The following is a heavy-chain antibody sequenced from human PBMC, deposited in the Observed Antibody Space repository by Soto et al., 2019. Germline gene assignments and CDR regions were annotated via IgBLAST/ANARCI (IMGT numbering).Heavy chain of an antibody. CDR1: GYTFTSYG. D-gene: IGHD3-10*01. CDR2: ISAYNGNT. CDR3: ARKHRITMVRGVIISDNYYYYGMDV. Sequence: ASVKVSCKASGYTFTSYGISWVRQAPGQGLEWMGWISAYNGNTNYAQKLQGRVTMTTDTSTSTAYMELRSLRSDDTAVYYCARKHRITMVRGVIISDNYYYYGMDVWGQGTTVTVSS. V-gene: IGHV1-18*04. J-gene: IGHJ6*02.